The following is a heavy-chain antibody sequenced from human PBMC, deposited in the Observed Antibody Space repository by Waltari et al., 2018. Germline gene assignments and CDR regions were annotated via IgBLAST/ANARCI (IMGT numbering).Heavy chain of an antibody. V-gene: IGHV4-39*01. CDR1: GGSISSSSYY. J-gene: IGHJ4*02. CDR2: IYYSGST. CDR3: ARRAYEQQLFHLFDY. D-gene: IGHD6-13*01. Sequence: QLQLQESGPGLVKPSETLSLTCTVSGGSISSSSYYWGWIRQPPGKGLEWIGSIYYSGSTYYDPSLQSRVTISVDTSKSQFSLKLSSVTAADTAVYYCARRAYEQQLFHLFDYWGQGTLVTVSS.